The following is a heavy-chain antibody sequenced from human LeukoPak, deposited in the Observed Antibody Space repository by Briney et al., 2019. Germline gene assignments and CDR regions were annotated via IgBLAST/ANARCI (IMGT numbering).Heavy chain of an antibody. Sequence: SETLSLTCTVSGGSISSYYSSWIRQPPGKGLEWIGYIYYSGSTNYNPSLKSRVTISVDTSKNQFSLKLSSVTAADTAVYYCARGPFSSSSEAAFDYWGQGTLVTVSS. CDR2: IYYSGST. CDR3: ARGPFSSSSEAAFDY. J-gene: IGHJ4*02. CDR1: GGSISSYY. V-gene: IGHV4-59*01. D-gene: IGHD6-6*01.